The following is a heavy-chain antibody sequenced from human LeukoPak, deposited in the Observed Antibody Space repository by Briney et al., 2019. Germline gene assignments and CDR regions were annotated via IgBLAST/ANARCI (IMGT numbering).Heavy chain of an antibody. CDR1: GFTVSSNY. Sequence: GGSLRLSCAASGFTVSSNYMSWVRQAPGKGLEWVSIIYSDGSTYYADSVKGRFTISRDNSKNTLYLQMNSLRAEDTAVYYCAFGYSYGSDAFDIWGQGTMVTVSS. V-gene: IGHV3-66*01. CDR3: AFGYSYGSDAFDI. D-gene: IGHD5-18*01. J-gene: IGHJ3*02. CDR2: IYSDGST.